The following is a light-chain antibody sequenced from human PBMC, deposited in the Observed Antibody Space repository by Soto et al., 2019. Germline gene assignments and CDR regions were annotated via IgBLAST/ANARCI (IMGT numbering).Light chain of an antibody. Sequence: DIPMTQSASTLSASVGDRVTVTWGASQSISTSLAWYQQKPGKAPKLLIYKASNLESGVPSRFSGSGYGTEFNLTISSLQTDDFATYYCQQYNTYSRTFGQGTKVDIK. V-gene: IGKV1-5*03. J-gene: IGKJ1*01. CDR1: QSISTS. CDR2: KAS. CDR3: QQYNTYSRT.